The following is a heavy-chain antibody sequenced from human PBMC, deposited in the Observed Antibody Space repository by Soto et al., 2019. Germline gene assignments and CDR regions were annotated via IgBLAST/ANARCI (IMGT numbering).Heavy chain of an antibody. CDR2: IYYSGST. V-gene: IGHV4-30-4*01. CDR3: ARAYQKLVRRRGAWFDP. D-gene: IGHD6-13*01. Sequence: PSETLSLTCTVSGGSISSGDYYWSWIRPPPGKGLEWIGYIYYSGSTYYNPSLKSRVTISVDTCKNQFSLKLSSVTAADTAVYYCARAYQKLVRRRGAWFDPWGQGTLVTVSS. J-gene: IGHJ5*02. CDR1: GGSISSGDYY.